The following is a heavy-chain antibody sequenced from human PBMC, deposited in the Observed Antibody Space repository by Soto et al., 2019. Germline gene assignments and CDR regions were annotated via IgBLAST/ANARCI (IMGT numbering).Heavy chain of an antibody. V-gene: IGHV3-23*01. CDR2: ISGSGGST. Sequence: PGGSLRLSCAASGFTFSSYAMSWVRQAPGKGLEWVPAISGSGGSTYYADSVKGRFTISRDNSKNTLYLQMNSLRAEDTAVYYCAKDAHSSGWYVGFRYYYYGMDVWGQGTTVTVS. J-gene: IGHJ6*02. CDR3: AKDAHSSGWYVGFRYYYYGMDV. CDR1: GFTFSSYA. D-gene: IGHD6-19*01.